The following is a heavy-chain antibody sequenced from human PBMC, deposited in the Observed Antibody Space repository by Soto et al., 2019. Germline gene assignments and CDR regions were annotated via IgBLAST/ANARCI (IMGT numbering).Heavy chain of an antibody. Sequence: QVQLVQSGAEVKKPGSSVKVSCKASGGTFSSYAISWVRQAPGQGLEWMGGIIPIFGTANYAQKFQGRVTITADESTSTAYMELSSLRSEDTAVYYCARGPGEGKAARRLFNYYYGMDVWGQGTTVTVSS. D-gene: IGHD6-6*01. V-gene: IGHV1-69*01. CDR2: IIPIFGTA. CDR3: ARGPGEGKAARRLFNYYYGMDV. CDR1: GGTFSSYA. J-gene: IGHJ6*02.